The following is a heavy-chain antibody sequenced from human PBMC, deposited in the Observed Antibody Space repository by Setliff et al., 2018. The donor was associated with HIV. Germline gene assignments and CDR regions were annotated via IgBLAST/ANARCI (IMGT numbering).Heavy chain of an antibody. CDR2: IISMFGTG. CDR1: GGTFSTYT. Sequence: ASVKVSCKASGGTFSTYTANWVRQAPGRGLEWMGGIISMFGTGNYAQKFQDRVTITADESTSTAYMELTSLRSEDTAVYYCVRSLRYCSGGGCSSDWVYDAFDIWGQGTMVTVSS. V-gene: IGHV1-69*13. D-gene: IGHD2-15*01. CDR3: VRSLRYCSGGGCSSDWVYDAFDI. J-gene: IGHJ3*02.